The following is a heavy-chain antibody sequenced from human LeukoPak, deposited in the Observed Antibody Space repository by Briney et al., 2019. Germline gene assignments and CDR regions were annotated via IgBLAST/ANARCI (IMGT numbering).Heavy chain of an antibody. CDR2: IKQGGAMT. CDR3: AREIPEGFYGSGSDF. V-gene: IGHV3-7*01. J-gene: IGHJ4*02. Sequence: GGSLRLSCTASGFNSNDYWMTWVHQAPGKELEWVANIKQGGAMTDYVDSLRGRFSISRDNAKRSLYLQMTTLRAEDTAVYYCAREIPEGFYGSGSDFWGQGTLVTVAS. CDR1: GFNSNDYW. D-gene: IGHD3-10*01.